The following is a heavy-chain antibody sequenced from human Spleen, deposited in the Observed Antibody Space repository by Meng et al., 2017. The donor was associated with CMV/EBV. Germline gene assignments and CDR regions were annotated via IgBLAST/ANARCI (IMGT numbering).Heavy chain of an antibody. CDR3: AKILPSYSSSVNLDY. D-gene: IGHD6-13*01. V-gene: IGHV3-30*02. Sequence: GESLKISCAASGFTFSSYGMHWVRQAPGKGLEWVAFTPYDGSNKYSADSVKGRFTISRDNSKNTLYLHMNSLRTEDTAVYFCAKILPSYSSSVNLDYWGQGTLVTVSS. CDR2: TPYDGSNK. CDR1: GFTFSSYG. J-gene: IGHJ4*02.